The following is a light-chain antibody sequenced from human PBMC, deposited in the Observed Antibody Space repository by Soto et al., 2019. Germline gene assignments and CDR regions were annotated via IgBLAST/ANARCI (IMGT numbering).Light chain of an antibody. J-gene: IGLJ2*01. Sequence: QSALTQPASVSGSPGQSITISCTGTSSDVGAYNYVSWYQQHPGKAPKVVIYDVSYRPSGVSNRFSGSKSGNTASLTISGLQAEDEADYYFSSYTTTSTRVFGGGTKLTVL. CDR3: SSYTTTSTRV. CDR1: SSDVGAYNY. CDR2: DVS. V-gene: IGLV2-14*03.